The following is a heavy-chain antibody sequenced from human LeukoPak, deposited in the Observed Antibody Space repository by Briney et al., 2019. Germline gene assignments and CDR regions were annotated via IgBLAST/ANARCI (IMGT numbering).Heavy chain of an antibody. D-gene: IGHD6-13*01. V-gene: IGHV4-34*01. J-gene: IGHJ4*02. Sequence: SETLSLTCAVYGGSFSGYYWSWIRQPPGKGLEWIGSIYYSGSTYYNPSLKSRVTISVDTSKNQFSLKLSSVTAADTAVYYCARGARIAAAGTHFDYWGQGTLVTVSS. CDR3: ARGARIAAAGTHFDY. CDR1: GGSFSGYY. CDR2: IYYSGST.